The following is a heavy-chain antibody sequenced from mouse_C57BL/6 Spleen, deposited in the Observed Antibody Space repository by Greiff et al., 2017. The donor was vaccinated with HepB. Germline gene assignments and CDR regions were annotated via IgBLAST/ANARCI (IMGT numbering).Heavy chain of an antibody. J-gene: IGHJ4*01. CDR1: GYTFTSYG. Sequence: QVQLKESGAELARPGASVKLSCKASGYTFTSYGISWVKQRTGQGLEWIGEIYPRSGNTYYNEKFKGKATLTADKSSSTAYMELRSLTSEDSAVYFCARSLITTVVAEAMDYWGQGTSVTVSS. CDR2: IYPRSGNT. D-gene: IGHD1-1*01. CDR3: ARSLITTVVAEAMDY. V-gene: IGHV1-81*01.